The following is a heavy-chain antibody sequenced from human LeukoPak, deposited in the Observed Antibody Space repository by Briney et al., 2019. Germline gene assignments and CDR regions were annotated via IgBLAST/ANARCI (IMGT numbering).Heavy chain of an antibody. CDR2: IYYSGST. D-gene: IGHD1-1*01. V-gene: IGHV4-61*01. CDR3: ARRLGRNWFDP. CDR1: GGSVSSGSYY. Sequence: SGTLSLTCTVSGGSVSSGSYYWSWIRQPPGKGLEWIGYIYYSGSTNYNPSLKSRVTISLDTSKNQFSLKVSSVSAADTAVYYCARRLGRNWFDPWGQGTLVTVSS. J-gene: IGHJ5*02.